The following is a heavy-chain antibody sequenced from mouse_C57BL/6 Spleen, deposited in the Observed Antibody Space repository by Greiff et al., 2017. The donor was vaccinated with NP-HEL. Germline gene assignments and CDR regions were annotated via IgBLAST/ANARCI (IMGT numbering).Heavy chain of an antibody. CDR1: GYTFTDYY. CDR3: ADSFAY. J-gene: IGHJ3*01. Sequence: QVQLQQSGAELVRPGASVKLSCKASGYTFTDYYINWVKQRPGQGLEWIARIYPGSGNTYYNEKFKGKATLTAEKSSSTAYMQLSSLTSEDSAVYFCADSFAYWGQGTLVTVSA. CDR2: IYPGSGNT. V-gene: IGHV1-76*01.